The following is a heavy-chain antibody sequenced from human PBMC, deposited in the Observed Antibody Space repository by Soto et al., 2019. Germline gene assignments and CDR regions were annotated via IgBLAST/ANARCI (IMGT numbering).Heavy chain of an antibody. Sequence: QLHLVQSGAVVKKPGASVTVSCSASGYPVTAYYMHWVRQAPGRGLEWMGGINPATGAAKYTQTFQGRVPMTRDTSTGTVFMELSGLTSADTDVFYCASGGGVGVAGSAAFDMWGQGTVVTVSS. CDR1: GYPVTAYY. CDR2: INPATGAA. J-gene: IGHJ3*02. D-gene: IGHD3-3*01. CDR3: ASGGGVGVAGSAAFDM. V-gene: IGHV1-2*02.